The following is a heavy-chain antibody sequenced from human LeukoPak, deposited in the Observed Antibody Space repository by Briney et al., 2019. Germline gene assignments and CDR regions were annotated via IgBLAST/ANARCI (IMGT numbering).Heavy chain of an antibody. J-gene: IGHJ3*02. CDR1: GDSVSSNSPA. CDR2: TYYRSKWYY. V-gene: IGHV6-1*01. D-gene: IGHD6-19*01. CDR3: ARGSGWYRADAFDI. Sequence: SQTLSLTCAISGDSVSSNSPAWNWIRQSPSRGLEWLGRTYYRSKWYYDYAVSVKSRITINPDTSKNQFSLQLNSVTPEDTAVYYCARGSGWYRADAFDIWGQGTMVTVSS.